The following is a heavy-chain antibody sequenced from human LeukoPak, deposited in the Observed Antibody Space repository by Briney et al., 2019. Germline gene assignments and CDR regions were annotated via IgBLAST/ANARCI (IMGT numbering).Heavy chain of an antibody. D-gene: IGHD6-13*01. CDR2: IKQDGSEK. J-gene: IGHJ4*02. Sequence: GGSLRLSCAASGFTFSNYWVNWVRQAPGKGLEWVANIKQDGSEKYYVDSVRGRFTISRDNAKDSLYLQMNSLRAEDTAVYYCAREWRGSSYFRGQGTLVTVSS. V-gene: IGHV3-7*01. CDR1: GFTFSNYW. CDR3: AREWRGSSYF.